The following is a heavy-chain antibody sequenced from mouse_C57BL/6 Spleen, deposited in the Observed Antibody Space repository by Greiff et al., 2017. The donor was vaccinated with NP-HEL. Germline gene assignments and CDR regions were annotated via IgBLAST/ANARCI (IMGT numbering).Heavy chain of an antibody. J-gene: IGHJ4*01. CDR3: ARFNDGYSYYYAMDY. CDR1: GYTFTSYW. V-gene: IGHV1-55*01. D-gene: IGHD2-3*01. CDR2: IYPGSGST. Sequence: VQLQQPGAELVKPGASVKMSCKASGYTFTSYWITWVKQRPGQGLEWIGDIYPGSGSTNYNEKFKSKATLTVDTSSSTAYMQLSSLTSEDSAVYYCARFNDGYSYYYAMDYWGQGTSVTVSS.